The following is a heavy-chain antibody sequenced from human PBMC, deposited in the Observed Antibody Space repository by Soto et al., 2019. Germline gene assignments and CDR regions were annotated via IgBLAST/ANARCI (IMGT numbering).Heavy chain of an antibody. CDR2: IFSNDEK. CDR1: GLSFSNSRMG. Sequence: QVTLKESGPLLVKPTETLTLTCTVSGLSFSNSRMGVSWIRQPPGKAPEWLAHIFSNDEKSYSPSLKSRLTISKDTSKSQVVLTMANMVPVDTATYYCTRVIKDFWHGDRRFDTWGQGTLVTVSS. D-gene: IGHD3-3*01. CDR3: TRVIKDFWHGDRRFDT. V-gene: IGHV2-26*01. J-gene: IGHJ5*02.